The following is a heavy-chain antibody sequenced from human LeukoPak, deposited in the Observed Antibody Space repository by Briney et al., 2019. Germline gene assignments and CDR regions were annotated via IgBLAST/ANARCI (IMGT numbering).Heavy chain of an antibody. CDR2: INPNSGGT. CDR3: ARDPEAVVHYYYDSSAARLGY. J-gene: IGHJ4*02. CDR1: GYTFTGYY. Sequence: ASVKVSCKASGYTFTGYYMHWVRQAPGQGLEWMGWINPNSGGTNYAQKFQGRVTMTRDTSISTAYMELSRLRSDDTAVYYCARDPEAVVHYYYDSSAARLGYWGQGTLVTVSS. D-gene: IGHD3-22*01. V-gene: IGHV1-2*02.